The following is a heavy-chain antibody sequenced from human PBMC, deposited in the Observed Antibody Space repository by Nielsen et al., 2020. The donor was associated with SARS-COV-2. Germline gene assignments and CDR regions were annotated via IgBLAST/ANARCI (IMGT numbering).Heavy chain of an antibody. CDR1: GFTFGSYA. D-gene: IGHD3-22*01. CDR3: AKRYYDSSGYLDAFDI. J-gene: IGHJ3*02. CDR2: ISYDGSAE. V-gene: IGHV3-30*04. Sequence: GESLKISCAASGFTFGSYAMHWVRQAPGKGLEWVTVISYDGSAEYYAGSVKGRFTISRDNSKNTLYLQMNSLRAEDTAVYYCAKRYYDSSGYLDAFDIWGQGTMVTVSS.